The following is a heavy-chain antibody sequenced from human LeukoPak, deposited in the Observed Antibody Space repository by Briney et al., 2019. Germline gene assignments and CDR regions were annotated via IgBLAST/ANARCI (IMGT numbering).Heavy chain of an antibody. CDR1: GGTFSSYA. CDR2: IIPIFGTA. V-gene: IGHV1-69*06. Sequence: ASVKVSCKASGGTFSSYAISWVRQAPGQGLEWMGGIIPIFGTANYAQKFQGRVTITADKSTSTAYMELSSLRSEDTAVYYCARLGSSSWPVFDYWGQGTLVTVSS. D-gene: IGHD6-13*01. J-gene: IGHJ4*02. CDR3: ARLGSSSWPVFDY.